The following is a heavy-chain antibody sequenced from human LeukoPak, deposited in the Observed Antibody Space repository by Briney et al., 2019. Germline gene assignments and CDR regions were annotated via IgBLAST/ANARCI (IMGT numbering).Heavy chain of an antibody. D-gene: IGHD6-19*01. J-gene: IGHJ4*02. CDR1: GGSISSSSYY. Sequence: SETLSLTCTVSGGSISSSSYYWGWIRQPPGKGLEWIGSIYYSGSTYYNPSLKSRVTISVDTSKNQFSLKLSSVTAADTAVYYCARDVAGWLPHYFDYWGQGTLVIVSS. CDR2: IYYSGST. CDR3: ARDVAGWLPHYFDY. V-gene: IGHV4-39*07.